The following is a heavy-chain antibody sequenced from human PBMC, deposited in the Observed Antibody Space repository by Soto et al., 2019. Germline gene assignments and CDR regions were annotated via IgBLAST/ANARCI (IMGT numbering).Heavy chain of an antibody. CDR1: GYAFDIYC. V-gene: IGHV1-18*01. CDR3: EKDPNECWEYYFFEP. Sequence: ASVKVSCKTSGYAFDIYCINWVRQAPGQGPEWMGWVSAYNGNTRYAQKFQGRVTMSTDTSTSTAYMELRTLRSDDTAVYYCEKDPNECWEYYFFEPWGQGTMVTVYS. D-gene: IGHD3-3*01. CDR2: VSAYNGNT. J-gene: IGHJ1*01.